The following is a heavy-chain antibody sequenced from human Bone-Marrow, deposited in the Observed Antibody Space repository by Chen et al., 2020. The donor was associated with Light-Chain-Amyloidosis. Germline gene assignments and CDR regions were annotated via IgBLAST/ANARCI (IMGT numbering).Heavy chain of an antibody. CDR3: AREKAASGPNYFDY. Sequence: QLQLQESGSGLVKPSQTLSLTCIVSGGSVISGGYSWSWLRQPPGKCLEWIAYIYHSGSTYYNPSLKSRVNISLDRSKNQISLRLSSVTAADTAIYYCAREKAASGPNYFDYWGEGTLVTVSS. D-gene: IGHD2-15*01. CDR1: GGSVISGGYS. J-gene: IGHJ4*02. CDR2: IYHSGST. V-gene: IGHV4-30-2*01.